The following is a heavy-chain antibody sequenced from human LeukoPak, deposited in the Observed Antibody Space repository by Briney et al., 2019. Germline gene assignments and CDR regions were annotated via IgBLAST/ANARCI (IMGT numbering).Heavy chain of an antibody. D-gene: IGHD3-10*01. CDR2: IYTSGST. CDR3: ARDRPYSESGRWIRFDF. J-gene: IGHJ4*02. Sequence: SETLSLTRTVSGGSINSYYWSWIRQPAGKGLEWIGRIYTSGSTDYNPSLKSRVTMSVDTSKNQFSLEVRSVTAADTAVYYCARDRPYSESGRWIRFDFWGQGTLVTVSS. CDR1: GGSINSYY. V-gene: IGHV4-4*07.